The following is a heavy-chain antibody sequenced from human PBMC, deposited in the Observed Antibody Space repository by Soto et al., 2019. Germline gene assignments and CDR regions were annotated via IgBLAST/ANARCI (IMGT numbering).Heavy chain of an antibody. CDR2: IFFTGSA. Sequence: SETLSLTCTVSGGSVSTGSYDWSWIRQPPGKGLEWIGKIFFTGSAHYNPSLRNRVTMSVDTSRDQFSLTLTSVTAADTAVYYCARDGHGMDVWGQGTTVTV. J-gene: IGHJ6*02. CDR3: ARDGHGMDV. CDR1: GGSVSTGSYD. V-gene: IGHV4-61*01.